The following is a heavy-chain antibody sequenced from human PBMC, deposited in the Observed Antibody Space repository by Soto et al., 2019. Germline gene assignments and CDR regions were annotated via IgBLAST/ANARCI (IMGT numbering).Heavy chain of an antibody. CDR3: ARWGRGSYDILTGYYTSYYYYGMDV. D-gene: IGHD3-9*01. CDR1: GYTFTSYD. V-gene: IGHV1-8*01. CDR2: MNPNSGST. J-gene: IGHJ6*02. Sequence: EASVKVSCKASGYTFTSYDINWVRQATGQGLEWMGWMNPNSGSTGYAQKFQGRVTMTRNTSISTAYMELSSLRSEDTAVYYCARWGRGSYDILTGYYTSYYYYGMDVWGQGTAVTVSS.